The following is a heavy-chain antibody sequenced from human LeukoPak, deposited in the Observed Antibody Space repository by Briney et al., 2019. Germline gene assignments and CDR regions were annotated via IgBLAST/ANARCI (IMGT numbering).Heavy chain of an antibody. CDR1: GYTFPSYG. CDR3: ARDPLPNPHCTNGVCYIDY. J-gene: IGHJ4*02. CDR2: ISAYNGNT. D-gene: IGHD2-8*01. V-gene: IGHV1-18*01. Sequence: GASVKVSCKTSGYTFPSYGISWVRQAPGQGLEWMGWISAYNGNTNYAQKLQDRVTMTTDTSTSTAYMELSRLRSDDTAVYYCARDPLPNPHCTNGVCYIDYWGQGTLVTVSS.